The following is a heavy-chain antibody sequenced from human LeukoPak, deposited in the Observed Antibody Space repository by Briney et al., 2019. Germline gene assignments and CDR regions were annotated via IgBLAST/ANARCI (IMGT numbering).Heavy chain of an antibody. Sequence: GASVKVSCKASGGTFSSYTINWVRQAPGQGLEWMGGVIPIFGTADYAQKFQGRVTITADKSTSTAYMELSSLRSEDTAVYYCAREPRYYDSSGYPASRGYFDYWGQGTLVTVSS. J-gene: IGHJ4*02. D-gene: IGHD3-22*01. CDR1: GGTFSSYT. V-gene: IGHV1-69*06. CDR2: VIPIFGTA. CDR3: AREPRYYDSSGYPASRGYFDY.